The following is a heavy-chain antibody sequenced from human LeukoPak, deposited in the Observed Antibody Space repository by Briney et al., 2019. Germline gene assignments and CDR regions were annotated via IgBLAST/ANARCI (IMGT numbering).Heavy chain of an antibody. CDR3: ARLSLRDGYNPYYFDY. D-gene: IGHD5-24*01. CDR1: GFTFDDYA. J-gene: IGHJ4*02. CDR2: ISWNSGSI. V-gene: IGHV3-9*01. Sequence: GGSLRLSCAASGFTFDDYAMHWVRQAPGKGLEWVSGISWNSGSIGYADSVKGRFTISRDNAKNSLYLQMNSLRAEDTALYYCARLSLRDGYNPYYFDYWGQGTLVTVSS.